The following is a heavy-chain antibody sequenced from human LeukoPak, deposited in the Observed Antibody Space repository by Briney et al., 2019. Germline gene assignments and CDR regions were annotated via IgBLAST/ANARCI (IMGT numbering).Heavy chain of an antibody. D-gene: IGHD5-12*01. V-gene: IGHV3-23*01. CDR1: GFTFSSYA. Sequence: GGSLRLSCAASGFTFSSYAMSWVRQAPGKGLEWVSAISGSGGSTYYADSVKGRFTISRDNSKNTLYLQMSSLRAEDTAVYYCAKDLGVVATMNYFDYWGQGTLVTVSS. J-gene: IGHJ4*02. CDR3: AKDLGVVATMNYFDY. CDR2: ISGSGGST.